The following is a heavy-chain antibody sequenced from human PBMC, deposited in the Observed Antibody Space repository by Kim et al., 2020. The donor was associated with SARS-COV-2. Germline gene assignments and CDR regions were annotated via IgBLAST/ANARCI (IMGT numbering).Heavy chain of an antibody. V-gene: IGHV3-30*04. CDR1: GFTFSSYA. D-gene: IGHD2-2*01. CDR2: ISYDGSNK. Sequence: GRSLRLSCAASGFTFSSYAMHWVRQAPGKGLEWVAVISYDGSNKYYADSVKGRFTISRDNSKNTLYLQMNSLRAEDTAVYYCASVSSRYCSSTSCYVLAHWGQGALFTVSS. CDR3: ASVSSRYCSSTSCYVLAH. J-gene: IGHJ4*02.